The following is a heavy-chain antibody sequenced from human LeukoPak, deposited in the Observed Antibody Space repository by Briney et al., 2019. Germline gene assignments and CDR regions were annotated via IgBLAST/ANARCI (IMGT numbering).Heavy chain of an antibody. CDR3: ARNRGYCSSTSCYSYFDY. V-gene: IGHV3-11*01. CDR2: IRSSSRTI. CDR1: GFTFSDYY. J-gene: IGHJ4*02. Sequence: GGSLRLSCAASGFTFSDYYMSWIRQAPGKGLEWVSYIRSSSRTISYADSVKGRFTISRDNAKNSLYLQMNSLRVEDTAVYYCARNRGYCSSTSCYSYFDYWGQGTLVTVSS. D-gene: IGHD2-2*01.